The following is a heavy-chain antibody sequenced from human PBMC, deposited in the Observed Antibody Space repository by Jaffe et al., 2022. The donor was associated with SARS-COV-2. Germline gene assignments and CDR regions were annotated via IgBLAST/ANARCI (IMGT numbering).Heavy chain of an antibody. D-gene: IGHD2-8*02. CDR1: GFTFSNYA. V-gene: IGHV3-23*01. CDR2: ITGSGGHT. J-gene: IGHJ4*02. Sequence: EVQLLESGGGLVQPGGSLRLSCAASGFTFSNYAMNWVRQAPGKGLEWVSAITGSGGHTYYAISVRGRFTISRDNSKNTLYLQINSLRAEDTAVYYCAPLGYCAGDTCLDFHSWGQGTLVTVSS. CDR3: APLGYCAGDTCLDFHS.